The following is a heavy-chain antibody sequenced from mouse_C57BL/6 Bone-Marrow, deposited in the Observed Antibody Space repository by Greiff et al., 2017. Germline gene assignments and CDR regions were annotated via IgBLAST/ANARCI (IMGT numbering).Heavy chain of an antibody. CDR2: IYPGSGST. D-gene: IGHD2-5*01. Sequence: QVQLQQPGAELVKPGASVQLSCKASGYTFTSYWIPWVKQRPGQGLEWIGDIYPGSGSTNYNEKFKSKATLTVDTSSSTAYMQLSSLTSEDSAGYYCARADYSNYWYFDVWGTGTTVTVSS. J-gene: IGHJ1*03. V-gene: IGHV1-55*01. CDR3: ARADYSNYWYFDV. CDR1: GYTFTSYW.